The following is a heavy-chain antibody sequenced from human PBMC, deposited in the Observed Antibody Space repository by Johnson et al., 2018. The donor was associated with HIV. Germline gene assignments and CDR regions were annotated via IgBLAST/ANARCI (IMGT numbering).Heavy chain of an antibody. J-gene: IGHJ3*02. CDR1: GFTFSSYA. Sequence: VQLVESGGGLVQPGGSLRLSCAASGFTFSSYAMHWVRQAPGKGLEYVSAISSDGGTTYYANSVKGRFTISRDNSKNTLYLQMGSLRAEDMAVYYCARGAWDLLRGDAVDIWGQGTIVTVSS. V-gene: IGHV3-64*01. CDR2: ISSDGGTT. CDR3: ARGAWDLLRGDAVDI. D-gene: IGHD1-26*01.